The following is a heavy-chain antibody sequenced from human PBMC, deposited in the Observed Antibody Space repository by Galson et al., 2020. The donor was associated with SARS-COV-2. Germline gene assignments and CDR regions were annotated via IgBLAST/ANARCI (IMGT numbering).Heavy chain of an antibody. D-gene: IGHD3-10*01. Sequence: GGSLRLSCAASGFTIGSYAMSWVRQAPGKGLEWVSGIGGTADRTYYADSVKGRFTISRDKSKNTLYLQMNSLKAEDTAVYWCAKERAGVSGYGLDVWGQGTTVTVFS. CDR3: AKERAGVSGYGLDV. CDR2: IGGTADRT. J-gene: IGHJ6*02. CDR1: GFTIGSYA. V-gene: IGHV3-23*01.